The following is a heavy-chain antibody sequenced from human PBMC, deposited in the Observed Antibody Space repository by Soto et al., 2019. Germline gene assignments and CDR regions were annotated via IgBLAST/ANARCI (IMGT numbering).Heavy chain of an antibody. CDR2: IRYDGSND. CDR1: GFTFSSYG. Sequence: QVQLVESGGGVVQPGRSLRLSCAASGFTFSSYGMHWVRQAPGKGLEWVAVIRYDGSNDYYADSVKGRVPISRDNSKNTLYLQMNSLRAEYTAVYYCARDGATYHFDTSGARWFDPWGQGTLVTVSS. V-gene: IGHV3-33*01. D-gene: IGHD3-22*01. CDR3: ARDGATYHFDTSGARWFDP. J-gene: IGHJ5*02.